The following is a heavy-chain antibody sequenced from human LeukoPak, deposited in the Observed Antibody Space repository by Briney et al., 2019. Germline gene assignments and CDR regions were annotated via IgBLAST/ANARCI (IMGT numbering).Heavy chain of an antibody. J-gene: IGHJ3*02. CDR1: GFTVSRNY. V-gene: IGHV3-66*02. CDR2: IYTGGST. Sequence: GGSLRLSCAASGFTVSRNYMSWVRQVPGKGLEWVSVIYTGGSTYYADSVEGRFTISRDNSKNTVYLKINSLRTEDTAIYYCARDRSLSGTRDAFDIWGQGTMVTVSS. D-gene: IGHD3-22*01. CDR3: ARDRSLSGTRDAFDI.